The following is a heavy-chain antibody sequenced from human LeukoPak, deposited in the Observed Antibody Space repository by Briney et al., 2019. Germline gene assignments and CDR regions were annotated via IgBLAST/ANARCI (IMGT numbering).Heavy chain of an antibody. CDR1: GGSISRYY. D-gene: IGHD3-10*01. CDR2: IYYSGST. CDR3: ARDTTMVRGVNAFDI. Sequence: PSETLSLTCTVSGGSISRYYWSWIRQPPGKGLEWIGYIYYSGSTNYNPSLKSRVTISVDTSKNQFSLKLSSVTAADTAVYYCARDTTMVRGVNAFDIWGQGTMVTVSS. J-gene: IGHJ3*02. V-gene: IGHV4-59*01.